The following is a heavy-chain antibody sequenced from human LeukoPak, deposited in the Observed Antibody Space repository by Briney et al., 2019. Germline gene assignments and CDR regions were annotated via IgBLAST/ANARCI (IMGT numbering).Heavy chain of an antibody. CDR3: ATTMTVED. V-gene: IGHV3-48*02. CDR2: ISSTSSTI. CDR1: GLTFSSYT. D-gene: IGHD3-22*01. Sequence: RVSLRLSCAASGLTFSSYTMNWVRQAPGKGLEWVSSISSTSSTIYYADSVRGRFTISRDNAKSSLYLQMNSLRDEDTAVYYCATTMTVEDWGQGTLVTVS. J-gene: IGHJ4*02.